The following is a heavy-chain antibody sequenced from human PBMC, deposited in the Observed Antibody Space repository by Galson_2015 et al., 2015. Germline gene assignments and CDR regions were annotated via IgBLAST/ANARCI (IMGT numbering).Heavy chain of an antibody. CDR3: ASFGDFDAFDT. J-gene: IGHJ3*02. V-gene: IGHV3-21*01. CDR1: GFTFSSYS. CDR2: ISSSSSYI. D-gene: IGHD4-17*01. Sequence: SLRLSCAASGFTFSSYSMNWVRQAPGKGLEWVSSISSSSSYIYYADSVKGRFTISRDNAKNSLYLQMNSLRAEDTAVYYCASFGDFDAFDTWGQGTMVTVSS.